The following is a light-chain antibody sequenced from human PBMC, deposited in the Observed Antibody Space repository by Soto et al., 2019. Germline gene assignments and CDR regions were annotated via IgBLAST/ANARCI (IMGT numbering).Light chain of an antibody. J-gene: IGKJ4*01. Sequence: ESVLTQSPGTLSLSPGEIATLSCRASQSVSSSYLAWYQQKTGQAPRLLIYGASSRATGIPDRFSGSGSGTAFTLTISRLEPEDCEVYYCQQYGSSQLTFGGGTKVEIK. CDR3: QQYGSSQLT. V-gene: IGKV3-20*01. CDR2: GAS. CDR1: QSVSSSY.